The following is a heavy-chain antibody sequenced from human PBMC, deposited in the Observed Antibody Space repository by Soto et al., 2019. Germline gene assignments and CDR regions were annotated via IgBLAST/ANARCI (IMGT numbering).Heavy chain of an antibody. D-gene: IGHD6-13*01. J-gene: IGHJ6*02. CDR2: ISYDGSNK. CDR3: AREPCSSSWCDYYYYGMDV. CDR1: GFTFSSYA. Sequence: QVQLVESGGGVVQPGRSLRLSCAASGFTFSSYAMHWVRQAPGKGLEWVAVISYDGSNKYYADSVKGRFTISRDNSKNPLYLQMNSLRAEDTAVYYCAREPCSSSWCDYYYYGMDVWGQGTTVTVSS. V-gene: IGHV3-30-3*01.